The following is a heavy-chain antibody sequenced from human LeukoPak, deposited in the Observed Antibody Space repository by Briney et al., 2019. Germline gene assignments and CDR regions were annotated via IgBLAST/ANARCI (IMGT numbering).Heavy chain of an antibody. Sequence: GGSLRLSCEASGFTFSNYWMHWVRHAPGKGLMWVSQISTDGSQTFYADSVKGRFTISRDNAKNTLFLQMDSLRPEDTAVYYCVRSLRSADFWGQGTLVTVSS. J-gene: IGHJ4*02. V-gene: IGHV3-74*01. CDR2: ISTDGSQT. CDR3: VRSLRSADF. CDR1: GFTFSNYW.